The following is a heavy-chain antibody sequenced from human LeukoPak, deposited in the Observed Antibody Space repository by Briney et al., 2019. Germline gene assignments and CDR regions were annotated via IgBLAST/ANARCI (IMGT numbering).Heavy chain of an antibody. CDR2: IYHSGST. V-gene: IGHV4-30-2*01. CDR3: AREGDYYDRNWFDP. Sequence: PSQTLSLTCTVSGGSISSGGYYWSWIRQPPGKGLEWIGYIYHSGSTYYNPSLKSRVTISVDTSKNQFSLKLSSVTAADTAVYYCAREGDYYDRNWFDPWGQGTLVTVSS. CDR1: GGSISSGGYY. J-gene: IGHJ5*02. D-gene: IGHD3-22*01.